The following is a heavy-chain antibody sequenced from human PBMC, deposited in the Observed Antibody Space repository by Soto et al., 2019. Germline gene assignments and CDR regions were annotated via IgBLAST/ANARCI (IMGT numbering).Heavy chain of an antibody. Sequence: XGSLRLSCAAAGFTFSSYAMSWVRQAPGKGLEWVSAIIGSGGSTYYADSVKGRFTISRDNSKNTLYLQMNSLRAEDTAVYYCAKGLYCSSTSCYTPDYYYYYYGMDVWGQGTTVTVSS. J-gene: IGHJ6*02. D-gene: IGHD2-2*02. CDR3: AKGLYCSSTSCYTPDYYYYYYGMDV. V-gene: IGHV3-23*01. CDR2: IIGSGGST. CDR1: GFTFSSYA.